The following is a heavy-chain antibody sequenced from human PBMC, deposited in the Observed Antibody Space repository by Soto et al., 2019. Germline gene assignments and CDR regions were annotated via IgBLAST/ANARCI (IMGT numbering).Heavy chain of an antibody. Sequence: ASVKVSGKASGYTFTGYYMHWVRQAPGQGLEWMGWTNPNSGGTNYAQKFQGRVTMTRDTSISTAYMELSRLRSDDTAVYYCARGFYAFWSSYWPDWFGPWGQGNLVTVSS. CDR2: TNPNSGGT. V-gene: IGHV1-2*02. CDR3: ARGFYAFWSSYWPDWFGP. D-gene: IGHD3-3*01. CDR1: GYTFTGYY. J-gene: IGHJ5*02.